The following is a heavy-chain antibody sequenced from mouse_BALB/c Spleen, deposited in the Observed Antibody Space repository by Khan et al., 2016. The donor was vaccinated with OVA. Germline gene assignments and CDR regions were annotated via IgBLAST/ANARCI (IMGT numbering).Heavy chain of an antibody. V-gene: IGHV2-9*02. CDR3: AIEVYYGNLYYFDY. CDR2: IWAGGST. Sequence: VQLQQSGPGLVAPSQSLSITCTVSGFSLTSYGVHWVRQPPGKGLEWLGTIWAGGSTNYNSALMSRLSIIKDNSKSQVFLKMNSLQTDDTAIYYCAIEVYYGNLYYFDYWGQGTTLTVSS. D-gene: IGHD2-1*01. CDR1: GFSLTSYG. J-gene: IGHJ2*01.